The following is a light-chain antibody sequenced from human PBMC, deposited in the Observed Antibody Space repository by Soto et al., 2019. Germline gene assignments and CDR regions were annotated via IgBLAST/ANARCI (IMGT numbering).Light chain of an antibody. V-gene: IGKV1-39*01. Sequence: DIHMTQSPSSLSVSVGDRVTITCRTSQNINAWLAWYQQRPGQAPKLLIYDASTVQSGVPSRFSGSGSGTDFTLTISSLQPEDFATYYCQQSYSTPDTFGQGTRLEIK. J-gene: IGKJ5*01. CDR1: QNINAW. CDR2: DAS. CDR3: QQSYSTPDT.